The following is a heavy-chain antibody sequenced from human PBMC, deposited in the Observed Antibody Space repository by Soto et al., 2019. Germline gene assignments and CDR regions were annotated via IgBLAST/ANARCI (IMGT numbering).Heavy chain of an antibody. D-gene: IGHD1-26*01. CDR3: TSDVGHMSLPLFSS. CDR1: GFTCTDAW. Sequence: RLSCAASGFTCTDAWMGWVRQAPGKGLEWVGRIKSRTHGGTADFPAPVKGRFSISRDDSKSILYLQMSSLQTEDTPVYHCTSDVGHMSLPLFSSWGQGTLVTVSS. CDR2: IKSRTHGGTA. J-gene: IGHJ5*02. V-gene: IGHV3-15*01.